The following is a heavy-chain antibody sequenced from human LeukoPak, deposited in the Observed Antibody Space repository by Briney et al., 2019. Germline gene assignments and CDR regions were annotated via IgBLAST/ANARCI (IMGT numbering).Heavy chain of an antibody. D-gene: IGHD6-6*01. CDR2: IYYSGST. Sequence: PSETLSLTCTVSGGSISSYYWGWIRQPPGKGLEWIGTIYYSGSTYYNPSLKSRVTISVDTSKNQFSLKLSSVTAADTAVYYCARRAEYSRAHYYFDYWGQGTLVTVSS. CDR1: GGSISSYY. CDR3: ARRAEYSRAHYYFDY. J-gene: IGHJ4*02. V-gene: IGHV4-39*01.